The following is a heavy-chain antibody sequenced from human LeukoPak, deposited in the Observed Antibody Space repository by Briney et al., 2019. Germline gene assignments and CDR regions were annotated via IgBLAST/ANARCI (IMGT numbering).Heavy chain of an antibody. J-gene: IGHJ6*02. CDR1: GGSISSYY. CDR3: ARDGRDGYNTRAPPYGMDV. D-gene: IGHD5-24*01. Sequence: SETLSLTCTVSGGSISSYYWSWIRQPAGKGLEWIGRIYTSGSTNYNPSLKSRVTMSVDTSKNQFSLKLNSVTAADTAVYYCARDGRDGYNTRAPPYGMDVWGQGTTVTVSS. CDR2: IYTSGST. V-gene: IGHV4-4*07.